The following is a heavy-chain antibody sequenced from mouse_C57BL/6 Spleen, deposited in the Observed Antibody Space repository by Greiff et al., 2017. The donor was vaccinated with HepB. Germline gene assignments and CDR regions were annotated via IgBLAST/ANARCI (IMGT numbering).Heavy chain of an antibody. Sequence: VKLQESGAELVRPGASVKLSCKASGYTFTDYYINWVKQRPGQGLEWIARIYPGSGNTYYNEKFKGKATLTAEKSSSTAYMQLSSLTSEDSAVYFCARDYYGSSGDWYFDVWGTGTTVTVSS. D-gene: IGHD1-1*01. CDR3: ARDYYGSSGDWYFDV. J-gene: IGHJ1*03. CDR1: GYTFTDYY. V-gene: IGHV1-76*01. CDR2: IYPGSGNT.